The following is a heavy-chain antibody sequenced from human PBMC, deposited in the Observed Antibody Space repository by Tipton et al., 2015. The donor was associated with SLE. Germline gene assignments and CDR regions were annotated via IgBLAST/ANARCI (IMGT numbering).Heavy chain of an antibody. J-gene: IGHJ6*03. CDR1: GESFSGYF. Sequence: TLSLTCAVYGESFSGYFWSWIRQPPGKGLEWIGYIYYSGSTNYNPSLKSRVTMSVDTSKNQFSLKLSSVTAADTAVYYCARAAGSSFGYNYYYMDDWGKGTTVTVSS. CDR2: IYYSGST. V-gene: IGHV4-59*01. CDR3: ARAAGSSFGYNYYYMDD. D-gene: IGHD5-18*01.